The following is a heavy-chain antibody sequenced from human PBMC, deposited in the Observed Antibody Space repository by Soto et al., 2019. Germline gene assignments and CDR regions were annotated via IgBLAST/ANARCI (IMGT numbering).Heavy chain of an antibody. J-gene: IGHJ4*02. CDR3: ARDAGRTLPWDY. Sequence: ASVKVSCKASGYTFSSYGITWVRQAPGQGLEWMGWISAYNGNTNYVQKLQGRVTMTTDTSTSTAYMELRSLRSDDTAVYYCARDAGRTLPWDYWGQGTLVTVSS. D-gene: IGHD2-15*01. V-gene: IGHV1-18*01. CDR1: GYTFSSYG. CDR2: ISAYNGNT.